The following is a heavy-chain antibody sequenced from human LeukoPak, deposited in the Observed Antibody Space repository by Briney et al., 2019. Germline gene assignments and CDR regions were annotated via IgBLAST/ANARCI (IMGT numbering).Heavy chain of an antibody. CDR1: GYTFIGYY. CDR2: INPNSGGT. Sequence: ASVKVSCKASGYTFIGYYIHWVRQAPGQGLEWMAWINPNSGGTKYPQKFQGRVTVTRDTSISTAYMELSRLTSDDTAVYYCARVEPDYYDGTGYEPVCWFDTWGQGTLVTVSS. D-gene: IGHD3-22*01. J-gene: IGHJ5*02. CDR3: ARVEPDYYDGTGYEPVCWFDT. V-gene: IGHV1-2*02.